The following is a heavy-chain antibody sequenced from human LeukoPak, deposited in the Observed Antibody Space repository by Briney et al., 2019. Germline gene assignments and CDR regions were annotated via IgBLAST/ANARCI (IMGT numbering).Heavy chain of an antibody. V-gene: IGHV1-8*01. Sequence: ASVKVSCKASGYTFTSYDINWVRQATGQGLEWMGWMNPNSGNTGYAQNFQGRVTMTRDTSISTAYMELASLTSDDTAIYYCARGSSDCTSASCYNFWGQETLVTVSA. D-gene: IGHD2-2*02. CDR2: MNPNSGNT. J-gene: IGHJ4*02. CDR3: ARGSSDCTSASCYNF. CDR1: GYTFTSYD.